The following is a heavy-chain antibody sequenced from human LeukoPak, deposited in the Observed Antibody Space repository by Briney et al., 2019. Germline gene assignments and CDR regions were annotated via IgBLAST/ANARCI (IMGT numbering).Heavy chain of an antibody. J-gene: IGHJ6*03. CDR3: ASPVHYDFWSGYSYYYMDV. D-gene: IGHD3-3*01. CDR2: IYYSGST. V-gene: IGHV4-39*07. CDR1: GGSISSSSYY. Sequence: SETLSLTCTVSGGSISSSSYYWGWIRQPPGKGLEWIGSIYYSGSTYYNPSLKSRVTISVDTSKNQFSLKLSSVTAADTAVYYCASPVHYDFWSGYSYYYMDVWGKGTTVTVSS.